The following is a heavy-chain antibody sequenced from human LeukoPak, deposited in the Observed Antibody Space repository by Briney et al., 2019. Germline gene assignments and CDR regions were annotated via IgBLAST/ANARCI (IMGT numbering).Heavy chain of an antibody. CDR2: ISYDGTDK. V-gene: IGHV3-30*18. D-gene: IGHD1-26*01. CDR1: GFTFSRYG. J-gene: IGHJ4*02. Sequence: PGRSLRLSCAASGFTFSRYGMHWVRQAPGKGLEWVAVISYDGTDKFYADSVQGRFTISRDNSKNTLYLQMNSLRAGDTAVYYCAKVGATSGLDFDYWGQGTVVTVSP. CDR3: AKVGATSGLDFDY.